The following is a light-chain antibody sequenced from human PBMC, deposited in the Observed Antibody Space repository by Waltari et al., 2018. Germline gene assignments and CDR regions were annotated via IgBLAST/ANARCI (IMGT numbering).Light chain of an antibody. Sequence: DIQLTQSPSSLSASVGDRVTIPFRASQGLSNSLAWYQQKPGKAPKLLLDASSTLESGVPSRFSGSGSGTDYTLTISSLQPEDFATYYCEQYFSTPPYTFGQGTKLEI. V-gene: IGKV1-NL1*01. CDR3: EQYFSTPPYT. CDR2: ASS. J-gene: IGKJ2*01. CDR1: QGLSNS.